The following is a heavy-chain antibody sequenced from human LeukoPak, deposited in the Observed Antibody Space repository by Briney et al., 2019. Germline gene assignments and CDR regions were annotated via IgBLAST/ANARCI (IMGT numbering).Heavy chain of an antibody. V-gene: IGHV3-48*03. CDR2: ISSSGSTI. J-gene: IGHJ6*02. Sequence: GGSLRLSCAASGFTFSNYEMNWVRQAPGKGLELVSYISSSGSTIYYADSVKGRFTISRDNAKKSLYLQMNSLRAEDTALYYCARTGDYYYAMDVWGQGTTVTVSS. CDR3: ARTGDYYYAMDV. D-gene: IGHD3-10*01. CDR1: GFTFSNYE.